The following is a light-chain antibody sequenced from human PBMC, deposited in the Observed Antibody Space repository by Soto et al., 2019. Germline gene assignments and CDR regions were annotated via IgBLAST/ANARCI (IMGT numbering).Light chain of an antibody. J-gene: IGKJ5*01. CDR3: QQRANWPLTT. CDR2: DAS. V-gene: IGKV3-11*01. CDR1: QSVSNF. Sequence: DIVLTQSSAPLSLSPGERATLSCMSSQSVSNFLAWYQQKPGQAPRLLIYDASNRATGIPARFSGSGAGTDFILTIRSLEPEDFAIYYCQQRANWPLTTFGHGTRLEIK.